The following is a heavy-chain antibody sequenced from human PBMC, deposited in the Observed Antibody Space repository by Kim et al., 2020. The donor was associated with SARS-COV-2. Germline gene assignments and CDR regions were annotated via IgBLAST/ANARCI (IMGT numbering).Heavy chain of an antibody. Sequence: DSVKSRFTISRDNAKNSLYLQMNGLRDEDAAVYYCARDRYFDWFLHGMDVWGQGTTVTVSS. CDR3: ARDRYFDWFLHGMDV. D-gene: IGHD3-9*01. J-gene: IGHJ6*02. V-gene: IGHV3-48*02.